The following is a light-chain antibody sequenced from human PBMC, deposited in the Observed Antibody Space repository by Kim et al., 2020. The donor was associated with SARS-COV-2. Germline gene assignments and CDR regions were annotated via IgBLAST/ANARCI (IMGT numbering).Light chain of an antibody. CDR3: QAWDSSNVV. J-gene: IGLJ2*01. CDR2: QDS. CDR1: KLGDKY. V-gene: IGLV3-1*01. Sequence: SVSPGQTASTTCAGDKLGDKYACWFQQKPGDSPLLVIYQDSKRPSGIPERFSGCNSGNTDTPPNSGTQAMDEADYYCQAWDSSNVVFGAGTQLSDL.